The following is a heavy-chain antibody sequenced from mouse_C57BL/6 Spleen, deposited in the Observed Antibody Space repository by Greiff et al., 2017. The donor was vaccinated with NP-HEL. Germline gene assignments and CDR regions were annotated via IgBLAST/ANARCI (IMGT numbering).Heavy chain of an antibody. CDR2: IDPETGGT. Sequence: VKLMESGAELVRPGASVTLSCKASGYTFTDYEMHWVKQTPVHGLEWIGAIDPETGGTAYNQKFKGKAILTADKSSSTAYMELRSLTSEDSAVYYCTNYGSSPHFDYWGQGTTLTVSS. CDR1: GYTFTDYE. CDR3: TNYGSSPHFDY. D-gene: IGHD1-1*01. J-gene: IGHJ2*01. V-gene: IGHV1-15*01.